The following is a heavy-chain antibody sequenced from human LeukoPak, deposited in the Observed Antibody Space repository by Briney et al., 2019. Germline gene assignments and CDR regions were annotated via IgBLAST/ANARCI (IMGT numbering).Heavy chain of an antibody. V-gene: IGHV3-23*01. CDR3: AKGGQLVRLNYYYYMDV. CDR2: ISGSGGST. Sequence: GGSLRLSCAASGFTFSSYGMSWVRQAPGKGLEWVSAISGSGGSTYYTDSVKGRFTISRDNSKNTLYLQMNSLRADDTAVYYCAKGGQLVRLNYYYYMDVWGKGTTVTVSS. J-gene: IGHJ6*03. D-gene: IGHD6-6*01. CDR1: GFTFSSYG.